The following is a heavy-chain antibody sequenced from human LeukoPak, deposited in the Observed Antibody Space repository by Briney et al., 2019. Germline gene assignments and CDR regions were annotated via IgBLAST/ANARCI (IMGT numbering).Heavy chain of an antibody. CDR3: DHFWSGYSN. V-gene: IGHV4-34*01. CDR2: INHSGSA. Sequence: PSETLSLTCAVYVASSSGYFWTWIRQPPRKGLGWIGEINHSGSANYNPSLTSRVTLSVDTSKKQFSLKLNSVTAADTAAYYCDHFWSGYSNLGQGTLVTVSS. D-gene: IGHD3-3*01. J-gene: IGHJ4*02. CDR1: VASSSGYF.